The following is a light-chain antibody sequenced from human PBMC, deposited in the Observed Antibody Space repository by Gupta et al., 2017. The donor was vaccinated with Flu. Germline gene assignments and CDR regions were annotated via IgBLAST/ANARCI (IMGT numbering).Light chain of an antibody. V-gene: IGKV3-11*01. CDR2: DAS. Sequence: EIVLTQSPATLSLSPGERATLSCRASQSVSSYLAWYQQKPCQAPRLLIYDASNRATGIPDRFSGSGSVTDFTLTISSLEPEDFAVYYCHQRSNLPLFGQGTLLEIK. CDR3: HQRSNLPL. J-gene: IGKJ5*01. CDR1: QSVSSY.